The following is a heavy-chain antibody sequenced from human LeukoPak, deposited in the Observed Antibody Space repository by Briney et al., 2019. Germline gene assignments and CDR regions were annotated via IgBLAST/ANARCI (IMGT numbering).Heavy chain of an antibody. J-gene: IGHJ4*02. CDR2: IIPIFGTA. Sequence: SVKVSCKASGGTFSSYAISWVRQAPGQGLEWMGGIIPIFGTANYAQKFQGRVTITADKSTSTAYMELSSLRSEDTAVYYCARSRDGYNRHFDYWGQGTLVTVSS. CDR3: ARSRDGYNRHFDY. D-gene: IGHD5-24*01. V-gene: IGHV1-69*06. CDR1: GGTFSSYA.